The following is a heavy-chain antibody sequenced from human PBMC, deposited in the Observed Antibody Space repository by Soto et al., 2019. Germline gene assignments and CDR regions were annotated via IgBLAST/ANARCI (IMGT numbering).Heavy chain of an antibody. J-gene: IGHJ4*02. CDR1: GGTFSSYT. V-gene: IGHV1-69*02. Sequence: QVQLVQSGAEVKKPGSSVKVSCKASGGTFSSYTISWVRQAPGQGLEWMGRIIPILGIANYAQKFQGRVTITADKSTSTAYTDLSILRSEDTAVYYCAIRGMTTVITYFDYWGQGTLVTVSS. D-gene: IGHD4-17*01. CDR2: IIPILGIA. CDR3: AIRGMTTVITYFDY.